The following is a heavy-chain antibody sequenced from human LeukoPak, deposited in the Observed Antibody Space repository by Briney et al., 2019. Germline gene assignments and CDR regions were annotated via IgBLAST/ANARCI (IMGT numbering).Heavy chain of an antibody. Sequence: GGSLRLSCAASGFTFSIYSMNSVRQAPGKGLEWVASISGSSRYIYYADSVEGRFTISRDNAKNSLYLQMNSLRAEDTAVYYCARDGYCTSASCHYYFDSWGQGTLVTVSS. V-gene: IGHV3-21*01. J-gene: IGHJ4*02. CDR1: GFTFSIYS. CDR2: ISGSSRYI. D-gene: IGHD2-2*03. CDR3: ARDGYCTSASCHYYFDS.